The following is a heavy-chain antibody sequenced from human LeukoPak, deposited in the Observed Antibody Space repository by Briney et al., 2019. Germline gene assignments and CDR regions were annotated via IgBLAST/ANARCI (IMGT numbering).Heavy chain of an antibody. CDR1: GFTVSGNY. CDR2: ISSSSTNI. V-gene: IGHV3-21*01. CDR3: ARDDTAVAGTELDY. Sequence: GGSLRLSCAASGFTVSGNYMSWVRQAPGKGLEWVSYISSSSTNIYYTDSVKGRFTISRDNAKNSLYLQMNSLRAEDTAVYYCARDDTAVAGTELDYWGQGTLVTVSS. D-gene: IGHD6-19*01. J-gene: IGHJ4*02.